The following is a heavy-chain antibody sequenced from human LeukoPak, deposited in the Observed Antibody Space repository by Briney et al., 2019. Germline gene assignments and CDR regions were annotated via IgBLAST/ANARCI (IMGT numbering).Heavy chain of an antibody. CDR2: MNPTSGKA. J-gene: IGHJ6*02. V-gene: IGHV1-8*01. CDR1: GYTFTNYD. D-gene: IGHD3-22*01. Sequence: ASVKVSCKASGYTFTNYDVNWVRQATGQGLEWMGWMNPTSGKAGFAQRFQGRVSMTRNISVSTAYMELSSLRSEDTAVYYCARDFFDGHGYTFYYYGMDVWGQGTTVTVSS. CDR3: ARDFFDGHGYTFYYYGMDV.